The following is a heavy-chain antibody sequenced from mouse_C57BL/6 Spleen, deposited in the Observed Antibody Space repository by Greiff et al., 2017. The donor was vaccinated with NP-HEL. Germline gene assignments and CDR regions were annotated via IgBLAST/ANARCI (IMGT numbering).Heavy chain of an antibody. V-gene: IGHV3-1*01. J-gene: IGHJ1*03. CDR3: AREGDYYGSSHWYFDV. CDR1: GYSITSGYD. Sequence: EVQLQQSGPGMVKPSQSLSLTCTVTGYSITSGYDWHWIRHFPGNKLEWMGYISYSGSTNYNPSLKSRISITHDTSKNHFFLKLNSVTTEDTAPSYCAREGDYYGSSHWYFDVWGTGTTVTVSS. CDR2: ISYSGST. D-gene: IGHD1-1*01.